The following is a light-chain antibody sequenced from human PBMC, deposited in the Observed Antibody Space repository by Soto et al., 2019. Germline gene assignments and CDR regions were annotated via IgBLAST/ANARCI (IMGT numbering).Light chain of an antibody. CDR2: EDD. Sequence: NFMLTQPHSVSESPGKTVTISCTRSSGSIASYYVQWYQQRPGSAPSTVVYEDDQRPSGVPDRFSGSIDSSSNSASLTISGLKTEDEADYHCQSYDDNKQVFGGGTQLTVL. J-gene: IGLJ3*02. V-gene: IGLV6-57*04. CDR1: SGSIASYY. CDR3: QSYDDNKQV.